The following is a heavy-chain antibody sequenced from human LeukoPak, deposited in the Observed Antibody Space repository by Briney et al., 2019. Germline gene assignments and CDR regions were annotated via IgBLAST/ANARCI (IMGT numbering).Heavy chain of an antibody. CDR3: ARITFGGVIDY. Sequence: SETLSLTCTVSGGSISSSSYYWGWIRQPPGKGLEWIGSIYYSGSTYYNPSLKSRVIISVDTSNNQFSLRLSSVTAADTAVYFCARITFGGVIDYWGQGTLVTVSS. CDR1: GGSISSSSYY. V-gene: IGHV4-39*07. CDR2: IYYSGST. D-gene: IGHD3-16*01. J-gene: IGHJ4*02.